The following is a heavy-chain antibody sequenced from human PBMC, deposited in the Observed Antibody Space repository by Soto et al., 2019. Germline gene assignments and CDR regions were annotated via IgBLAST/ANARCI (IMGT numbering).Heavy chain of an antibody. CDR3: ARGSSTTGWILLNAFYI. V-gene: IGHV4-59*01. CDR1: GDSISSYY. CDR2: IYYSGST. D-gene: IGHD4-17*01. J-gene: IGHJ3*02. Sequence: SENLFLTCTVSGDSISSYYWSWIRQPPVKGLEWIGYIYYSGSTNYNPSLKSRVTISVDTSKNQSSLKLSSVTAADTAVYYCARGSSTTGWILLNAFYIWGQGTMLTVSS.